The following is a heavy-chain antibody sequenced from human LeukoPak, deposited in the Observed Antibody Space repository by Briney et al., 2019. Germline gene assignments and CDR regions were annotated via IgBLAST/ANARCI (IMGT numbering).Heavy chain of an antibody. J-gene: IGHJ4*02. Sequence: GGSLRLSCAASGFTFSSYEMNWVRQAPGKGLEWVSYISSSGSTIYYADSVKGRFHISRDNAKNSLYLQMNSLRAEDTAVYYCARVYDFWSGYYLYWGQGTLVTVSS. CDR1: GFTFSSYE. CDR3: ARVYDFWSGYYLY. CDR2: ISSSGSTI. V-gene: IGHV3-48*03. D-gene: IGHD3-3*01.